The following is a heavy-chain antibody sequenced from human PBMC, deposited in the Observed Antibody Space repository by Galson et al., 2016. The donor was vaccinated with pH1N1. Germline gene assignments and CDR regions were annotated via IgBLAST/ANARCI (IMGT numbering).Heavy chain of an antibody. CDR2: MRPSTGQT. CDR3: ARGKPLWGYSGWS. J-gene: IGHJ5*02. D-gene: IGHD1-26*01. V-gene: IGHV1-8*03. CDR1: GYPFSSHD. Sequence: VKVSCKVSGYPFSSHDINWVRQAPGQGLEWMGWMRPSTGQTGSAQKFQGRVTITGDTSISTAYMKLSSLRFDDTAVYYCARGKPLWGYSGWSWGQGTLVTVSS.